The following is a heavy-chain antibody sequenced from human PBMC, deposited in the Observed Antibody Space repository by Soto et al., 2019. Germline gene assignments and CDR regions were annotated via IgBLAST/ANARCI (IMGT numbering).Heavy chain of an antibody. CDR1: GGSISSYY. CDR3: ARRSAAACTFPFFGYYMDV. Sequence: PSETLSLTCTVSGGSISSYYWSWIRQPPGKGLEWIGYIYYSGSTNYNPSLKSRVTISVDTSKNQFSLKLSSVTAADTAVYYCARRSAAACTFPFFGYYMDVWGKGTTVTGSS. D-gene: IGHD6-13*01. V-gene: IGHV4-59*01. CDR2: IYYSGST. J-gene: IGHJ6*03.